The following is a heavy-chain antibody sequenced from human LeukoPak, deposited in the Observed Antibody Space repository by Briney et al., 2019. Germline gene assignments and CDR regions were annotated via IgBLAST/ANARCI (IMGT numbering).Heavy chain of an antibody. D-gene: IGHD2-2*01. J-gene: IGHJ4*02. CDR2: INHSGST. V-gene: IGHV4-34*01. Sequence: SETLSVTCVVYGGSFSGYYWRWIRQPPGRGVGWIGEINHSGSTNYNPSLESRVTISVDATKNQFSLKPSAETGADAAVYYCARIQLHFDFDYWGQGTLVTVSS. CDR1: GGSFSGYY. CDR3: ARIQLHFDFDY.